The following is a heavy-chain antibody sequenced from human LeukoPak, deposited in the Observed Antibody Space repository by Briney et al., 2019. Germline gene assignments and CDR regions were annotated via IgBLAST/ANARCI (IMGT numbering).Heavy chain of an antibody. V-gene: IGHV1-69*13. J-gene: IGHJ4*02. CDR2: IILVFGTA. Sequence: GASVKVSCKASGGTFSSYAISWVRQAPGQGLEWMSGIILVFGTANYAQKCQGRVTIAADESTSTAYMELSSRRSEDTAVYYCARASSVGFWAHSTVRLRFDYWGQGTLVTVSS. CDR3: ARASSVGFWAHSTVRLRFDY. CDR1: GGTFSSYA. D-gene: IGHD3-16*01.